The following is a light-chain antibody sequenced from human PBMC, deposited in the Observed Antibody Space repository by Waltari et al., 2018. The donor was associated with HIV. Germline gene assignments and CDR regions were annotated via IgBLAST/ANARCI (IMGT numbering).Light chain of an antibody. CDR3: QSAHNSHTI. J-gene: IGLJ2*01. CDR1: ALSSHF. Sequence: SYDLTQAPSVSVTSGQTAKIPCSGDALSSHFVSWYRQKPGQAPMMIIFQDVQRPSGIPARFSASTSGTIATLTISEVQAEDEADYYCQSAHNSHTIFGGGTKLTVL. V-gene: IGLV3-25*03. CDR2: QDV.